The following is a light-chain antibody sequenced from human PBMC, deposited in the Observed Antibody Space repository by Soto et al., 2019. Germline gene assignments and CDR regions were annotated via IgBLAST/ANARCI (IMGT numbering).Light chain of an antibody. CDR2: GNS. Sequence: QSVLTQPPSVSGAPGQRVTISCTGSSSNIGAGYDVHWYQQLPGTAPKLLIYGNSNRPSGVPDRFSGSKSGTSASLAITGLQAEDEADYYCQSYDSSLPYVVFGGGTKVTV. CDR1: SSNIGAGYD. CDR3: QSYDSSLPYVV. V-gene: IGLV1-40*01. J-gene: IGLJ2*01.